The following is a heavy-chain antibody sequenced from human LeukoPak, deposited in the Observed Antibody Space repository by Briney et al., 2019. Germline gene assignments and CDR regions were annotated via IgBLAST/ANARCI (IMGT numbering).Heavy chain of an antibody. J-gene: IGHJ5*02. V-gene: IGHV4-59*01. CDR2: IYYSGST. D-gene: IGHD3-3*01. Sequence: PSETLSLTCTVSGGSISSYYWSWIRQPPGKGLEWIGYIYYSGSTNYNPSLKSRVTISVDTSKNQFSLKLSSVTAADTAVYYCARANYDFWSGNWFDPWGQGTLVTVSS. CDR1: GGSISSYY. CDR3: ARANYDFWSGNWFDP.